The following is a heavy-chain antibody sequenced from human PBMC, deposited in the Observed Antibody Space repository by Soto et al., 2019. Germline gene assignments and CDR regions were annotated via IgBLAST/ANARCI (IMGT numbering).Heavy chain of an antibody. D-gene: IGHD3-9*01. CDR2: ISYDGSNK. J-gene: IGHJ6*02. CDR3: AKDLDSSDYYYYYGMDV. CDR1: GFTFSSYG. V-gene: IGHV3-30*18. Sequence: QVQLVESGGGVVQPGRSLRLSCAASGFTFSSYGMHWVRQAPGKGLEWVAVISYDGSNKYYADSVKGRFTISRDNSKNTLYRQMNSPRAEDTAVYYCAKDLDSSDYYYYYGMDVWGHGTTVTVSS.